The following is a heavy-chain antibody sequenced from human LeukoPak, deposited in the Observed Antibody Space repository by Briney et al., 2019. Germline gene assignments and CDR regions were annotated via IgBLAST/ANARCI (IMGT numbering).Heavy chain of an antibody. Sequence: ASVKVSCRASGYTFTSYYMHWVRQAPGKGLEWMGIINPSGGSTSYAQQSQGRATMTRDTSTSTGYMELSSLRSEDTAVYYCARVGATSNFYYWGERTLGSVSS. J-gene: IGHJ4*02. CDR3: ARVGATSNFYY. D-gene: IGHD1-26*01. V-gene: IGHV1-46*01. CDR1: GYTFTSYY. CDR2: INPSGGST.